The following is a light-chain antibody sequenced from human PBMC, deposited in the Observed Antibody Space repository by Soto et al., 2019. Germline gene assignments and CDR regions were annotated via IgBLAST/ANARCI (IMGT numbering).Light chain of an antibody. CDR3: SSYTGTDNLLYV. Sequence: QSVLTQPLSASGSPGQSVTISCTGTSSDIGKYNYVSWYQQHPGKAPKLLVYEVDRRPAGVPDRFSGSKSANTASLTVSGHQPEDEADYYCSSYTGTDNLLYVFGTGTKVTVL. V-gene: IGLV2-8*01. CDR1: SSDIGKYNY. J-gene: IGLJ1*01. CDR2: EVD.